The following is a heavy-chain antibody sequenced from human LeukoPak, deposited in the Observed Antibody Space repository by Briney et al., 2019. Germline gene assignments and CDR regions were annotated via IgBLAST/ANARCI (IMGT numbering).Heavy chain of an antibody. CDR3: ARGPHRRTYDRDNWFDP. Sequence: VASVKVSCKASGYTFTSYYMHWVRQAPGQGLEWMGLINPSGGSTNFAQKFQGRVTMTRDMSTSTVYMELSSLRSEDTAVYYCARGPHRRTYDRDNWFDPWGQGTLVTVSS. D-gene: IGHD3-3*01. V-gene: IGHV1-46*01. CDR1: GYTFTSYY. CDR2: INPSGGST. J-gene: IGHJ5*02.